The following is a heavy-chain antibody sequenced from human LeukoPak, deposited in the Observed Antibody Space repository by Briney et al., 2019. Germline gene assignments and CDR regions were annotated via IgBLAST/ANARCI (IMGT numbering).Heavy chain of an antibody. CDR2: MNPKSGNT. CDR3: ARGVNSQGTAMVLFDS. Sequence: ASVKVSRKASGYTFTNHDINWVRQASGQGLEWMGWMNPKSGNTGYLQKFQGRVTMTRDTSMSTAFMELSSLTSEDTAVYYCARGVNSQGTAMVLFDSWGQGSLVTVSA. D-gene: IGHD5-18*01. CDR1: GYTFTNHD. V-gene: IGHV1-8*01. J-gene: IGHJ4*02.